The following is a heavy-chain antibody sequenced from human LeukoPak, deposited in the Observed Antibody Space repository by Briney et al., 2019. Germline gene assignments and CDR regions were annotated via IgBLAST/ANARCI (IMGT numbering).Heavy chain of an antibody. Sequence: ASVKVSCKASGCTSTSYYMHWVRQAPGQGLEWMGIINPSGGSTSYAQKFQGRVTMTRDTSTSTVYMELSSLRSEDTAVYYCATIQYQLPPARWPSIYWGQGTLVTVSS. CDR3: ATIQYQLPPARWPSIY. CDR1: GCTSTSYY. J-gene: IGHJ4*02. D-gene: IGHD5-24*01. CDR2: INPSGGST. V-gene: IGHV1-46*01.